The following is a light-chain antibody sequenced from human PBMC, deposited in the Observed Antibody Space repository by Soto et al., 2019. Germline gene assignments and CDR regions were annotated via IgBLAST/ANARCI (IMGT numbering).Light chain of an antibody. CDR1: YSDFGGYNS. Sequence: QSVLAQPPSASGSPGQSVTISCTGTYSDFGGYNSVSWYQKHPGKAPKLMIYGVTKRPSGVPDRFSGSKSGNTASLTVSGLLPEDEADYYCTSYADRDVIVFGGGTKVTVL. V-gene: IGLV2-8*01. CDR2: GVT. CDR3: TSYADRDVIV. J-gene: IGLJ3*02.